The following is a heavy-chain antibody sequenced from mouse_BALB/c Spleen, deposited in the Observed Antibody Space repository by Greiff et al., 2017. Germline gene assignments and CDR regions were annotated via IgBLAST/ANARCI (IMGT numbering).Heavy chain of an antibody. CDR1: GYAFTSYN. Sequence: VQLQQSGPELVKPGASVKVSCKASGYAFTSYNMSWVKQSHGKSLEWIGYIDPYNGGTSYNQKFKGKATLTVDKSSSTAYMHLNSLTAEDSAVYYCARGSSGYVGYAMDYWGQGTSVTVSS. D-gene: IGHD3-1*01. V-gene: IGHV1S135*01. J-gene: IGHJ4*01. CDR3: ARGSSGYVGYAMDY. CDR2: IDPYNGGT.